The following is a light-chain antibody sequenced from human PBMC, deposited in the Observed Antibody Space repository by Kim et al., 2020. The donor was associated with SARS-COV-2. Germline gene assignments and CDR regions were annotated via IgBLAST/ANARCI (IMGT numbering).Light chain of an antibody. J-gene: IGLJ2*01. CDR1: GSDVGAYKL. CDR3: CACAASSTFVL. V-gene: IGLV2-23*02. Sequence: SSTISYSGSGSDVGAYKLVSWYQQHPGKAPKVVIYEVSKRPSGVSNRFSGSKSGNTASLTISGLQAEDEADYYCCACAASSTFVLFGGGTQLTVL. CDR2: EVS.